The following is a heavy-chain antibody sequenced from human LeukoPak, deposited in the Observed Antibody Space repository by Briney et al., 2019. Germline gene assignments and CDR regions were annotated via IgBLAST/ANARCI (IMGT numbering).Heavy chain of an antibody. V-gene: IGHV1-46*01. Sequence: ASVKVSCKASGYTFTSHYMHWVRQAPEKGLEWMGIINPTGGSTSYAQKFQGRVTMTRDTSTSTDYMELSSLTYEDTAVYYCASYIWRTRAFDIWGQGTMVTVSS. D-gene: IGHD3-16*01. CDR2: INPTGGST. CDR1: GYTFTSHY. CDR3: ASYIWRTRAFDI. J-gene: IGHJ3*02.